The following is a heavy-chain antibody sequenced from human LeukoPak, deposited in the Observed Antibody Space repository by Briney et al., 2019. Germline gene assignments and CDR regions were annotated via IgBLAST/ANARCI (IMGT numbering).Heavy chain of an antibody. CDR1: GFTFSSYE. J-gene: IGHJ6*03. D-gene: IGHD6-19*01. CDR2: IKQDGSEK. V-gene: IGHV3-7*01. Sequence: GGSLRLSCAASGFTFSSYEMNWVRQAPGKGLEWVANIKQDGSEKYYVDSVKGRFTISRDNAENSLYLQMNSLRAEDTAVYYCARNQRYSSRKNFYYYMDVWGKGTTVTVSS. CDR3: ARNQRYSSRKNFYYYMDV.